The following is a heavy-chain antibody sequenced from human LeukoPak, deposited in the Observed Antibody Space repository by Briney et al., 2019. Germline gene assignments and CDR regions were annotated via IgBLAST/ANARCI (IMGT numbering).Heavy chain of an antibody. D-gene: IGHD1-26*01. J-gene: IGHJ4*02. CDR2: ISGSGGST. Sequence: GASLRLSCAASGFTFSSYAMSWVRQAPGKRLEWVSGISGSGGSTYYVDSVKGRFTISRDNSKNTLYQQMNSLRAEDTAVYYCAKSGMGATTVGHFDYWGQGTLVTVSS. V-gene: IGHV3-23*01. CDR1: GFTFSSYA. CDR3: AKSGMGATTVGHFDY.